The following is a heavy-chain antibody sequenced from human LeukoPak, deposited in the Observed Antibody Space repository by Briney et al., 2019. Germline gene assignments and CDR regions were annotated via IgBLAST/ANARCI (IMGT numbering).Heavy chain of an antibody. Sequence: PSETLSLTCTVSGGSISSSSYYWGWIRQPPGKGLEWIGSIYYSGSTYYNPSLKSRVTISVDTSKNQFSLKLSSVTAADTAVYYCARLLRSAPGVYSSSSEGGYWGQGTLVTVSS. D-gene: IGHD6-6*01. CDR3: ARLLRSAPGVYSSSSEGGY. CDR2: IYYSGST. V-gene: IGHV4-39*01. CDR1: GGSISSSSYY. J-gene: IGHJ4*02.